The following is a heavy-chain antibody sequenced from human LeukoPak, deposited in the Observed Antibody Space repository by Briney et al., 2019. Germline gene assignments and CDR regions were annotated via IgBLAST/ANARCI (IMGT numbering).Heavy chain of an antibody. CDR2: ITPIIDSA. V-gene: IGHV1-69*08. CDR3: ARVNLRGSQYNWFDP. CDR1: GGTLNSHT. D-gene: IGHD1-26*01. J-gene: IGHJ5*02. Sequence: SVTASFMASGGTLNSHTFSWVRQAPGQGLEGMGRITPIIDSAKYAQNFQDRVSITADKSTSTVYMELSSLRSEDTAVYFCARVNLRGSQYNWFDPWGQGTLVTVSS.